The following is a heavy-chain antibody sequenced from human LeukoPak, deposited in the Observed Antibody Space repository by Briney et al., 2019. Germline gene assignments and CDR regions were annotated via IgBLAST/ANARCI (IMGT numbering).Heavy chain of an antibody. Sequence: PGGSLRLSSAASGFTFGDYYMSWIRQAPGKGLEWVSYISSSGSIIYYAASAKGRFTISRDNAKNSLFLQMNNLRAEDTAVYYCARGHQYDFWRGPSDYWGQGTLVTVSS. CDR1: GFTFGDYY. V-gene: IGHV3-11*01. D-gene: IGHD3-3*01. CDR2: ISSSGSII. J-gene: IGHJ4*02. CDR3: ARGHQYDFWRGPSDY.